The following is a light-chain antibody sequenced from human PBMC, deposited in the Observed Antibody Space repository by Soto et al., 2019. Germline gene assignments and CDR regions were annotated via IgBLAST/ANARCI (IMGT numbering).Light chain of an antibody. V-gene: IGKV3-20*01. Sequence: EIVLTQSPGTLSLSPGERATLSCRASQSVSSSDLAWYQQKPGQAPRLLMYATSTRATGIPDRFSGSGSGTDFTLTISRLEPEDFAVYFCQQYGSSPIYSFGQGTNLEIK. CDR1: QSVSSSD. J-gene: IGKJ2*01. CDR3: QQYGSSPIYS. CDR2: ATS.